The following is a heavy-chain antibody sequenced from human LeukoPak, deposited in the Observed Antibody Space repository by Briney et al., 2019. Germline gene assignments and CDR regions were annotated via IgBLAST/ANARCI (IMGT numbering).Heavy chain of an antibody. V-gene: IGHV3-23*01. D-gene: IGHD3-10*01. J-gene: IGHJ6*04. CDR2: ISGSGGST. CDR3: AKGSRVVRGPSGDV. CDR1: GFSFGRHG. Sequence: GGSLRLSCAAFGFSFGRHGMHWVRQAPGKGLEWVSAISGSGGSTYYADSVKGRFTISRDNSKNTLYLQMNSLRAEDTAVYYCAKGSRVVRGPSGDVWGKGTTVTVSS.